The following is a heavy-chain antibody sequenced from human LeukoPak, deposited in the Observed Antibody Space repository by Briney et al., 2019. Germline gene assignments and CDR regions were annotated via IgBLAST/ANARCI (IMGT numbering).Heavy chain of an antibody. D-gene: IGHD2-8*01. J-gene: IGHJ6*03. CDR1: GFTFSSYE. Sequence: PGGSLRLSCAASGFTFSSYEMNWVRQAPGKGLEWVSYISSSGSTIYYADSVKGRFTISRDNAKNSLYLQMNSLTSDDTAVYYCARDTTPGVYYMDVWGKGTTVTVSS. V-gene: IGHV3-48*03. CDR2: ISSSGSTI. CDR3: ARDTTPGVYYMDV.